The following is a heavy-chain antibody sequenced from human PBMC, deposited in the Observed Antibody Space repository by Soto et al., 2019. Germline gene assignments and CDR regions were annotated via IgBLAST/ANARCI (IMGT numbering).Heavy chain of an antibody. CDR1: GGSISSGGYF. V-gene: IGHV4-30-4*08. CDR2: IFYSGTT. D-gene: IGHD2-2*01. Sequence: SETLSLTCTVSGGSISSGGYFWSWIRQPPGKGLEWIGNIFYSGTTYYNPSLKSRVTISVDTSKNQFSLKLSSVTAADTAVYYCARDTSNYCISTSCYWTWFDPWGQGTLVTVSS. CDR3: ARDTSNYCISTSCYWTWFDP. J-gene: IGHJ5*02.